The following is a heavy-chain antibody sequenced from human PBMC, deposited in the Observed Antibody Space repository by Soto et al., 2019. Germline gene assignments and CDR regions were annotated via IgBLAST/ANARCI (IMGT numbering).Heavy chain of an antibody. Sequence: QVQLQESGPGLVKPSQTLSLTCTVSGGSISSGGYYWSWIRQHPGKGLEWIGYIYYSGSTYYNPSLKSRGTISLDSSKNQFSLKLSSVTAADTAVYYCARLSEDWNYAGDNFDYWGQGTLVTVSS. CDR2: IYYSGST. CDR3: ARLSEDWNYAGDNFDY. J-gene: IGHJ4*02. CDR1: GGSISSGGYY. V-gene: IGHV4-31*03. D-gene: IGHD1-7*01.